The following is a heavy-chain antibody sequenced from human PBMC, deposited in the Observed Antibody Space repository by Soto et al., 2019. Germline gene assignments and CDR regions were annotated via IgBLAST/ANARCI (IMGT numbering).Heavy chain of an antibody. Sequence: EVQLVESGGGLVQPGGSLRLSCAASGFIFENHAMHWVRQAPGKGLEWVSGITYNGGTIGYADSVKGRFTISRDNAKNSLYLQMDSLRADDTGVYYCVRDFRGAVAGSEFDHWGQGTLVTVSS. CDR2: ITYNGGTI. D-gene: IGHD6-19*01. CDR3: VRDFRGAVAGSEFDH. J-gene: IGHJ4*02. V-gene: IGHV3-9*01. CDR1: GFIFENHA.